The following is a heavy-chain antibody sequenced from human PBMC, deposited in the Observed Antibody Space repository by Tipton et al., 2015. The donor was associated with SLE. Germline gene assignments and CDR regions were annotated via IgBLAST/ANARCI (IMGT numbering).Heavy chain of an antibody. V-gene: IGHV3-53*05. CDR2: IYGGGTT. Sequence: SLRLSCAVSGFLVTYNYMSWVRQAPGKGLEWVPVIYGGGTTYYADSVQGRFTISRDNLKNTLYLQMNTLRAEDTAVYYCVREKGPKDAFDIWGQGTIVTVSP. J-gene: IGHJ3*02. CDR1: GFLVTYNY. CDR3: VREKGPKDAFDI.